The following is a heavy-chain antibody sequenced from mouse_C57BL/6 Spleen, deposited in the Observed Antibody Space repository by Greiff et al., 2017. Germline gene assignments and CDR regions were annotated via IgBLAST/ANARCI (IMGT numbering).Heavy chain of an antibody. J-gene: IGHJ3*01. CDR3: ATNYDYDVGFAY. V-gene: IGHV1-54*01. D-gene: IGHD2-4*01. CDR1: GYAFTNYL. CDR2: INPGSGGT. Sequence: VQLQQSGAELVRPGTSVKVSCKASGYAFTNYLIEWVKQRPGQGLEWIGVINPGSGGTNYNEKFKGKATLTADKSSSTAYMQLSSLTSEDSAVYFCATNYDYDVGFAYWGQGTLVTVSA.